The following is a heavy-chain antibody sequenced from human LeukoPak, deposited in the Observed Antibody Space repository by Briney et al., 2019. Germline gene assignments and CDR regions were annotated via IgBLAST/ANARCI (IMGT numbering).Heavy chain of an antibody. J-gene: IGHJ4*02. Sequence: SGGSLRLSCAASGFTFSSYAMSWVRQAPGKGLEWVSTISNSDGKTYYADSVKGRFTISRDNSKNTLYVQMNSLTAEDTAIYYCARKTDSGGQGDYWGPGTLVTVSS. CDR3: ARKTDSGGQGDY. CDR1: GFTFSSYA. D-gene: IGHD3-22*01. V-gene: IGHV3-23*01. CDR2: ISNSDGKT.